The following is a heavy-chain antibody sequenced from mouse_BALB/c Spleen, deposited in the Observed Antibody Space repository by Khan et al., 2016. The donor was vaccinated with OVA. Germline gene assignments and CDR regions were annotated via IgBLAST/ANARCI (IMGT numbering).Heavy chain of an antibody. CDR2: TNPTNGRT. D-gene: IGHD1-1*01. V-gene: IGHV1S81*02. Sequence: QVQLQQPGAELVKAGASVKMSCKASGYTFTSYWMHWVKQRLGQGLEWFAETNPTNGRTYYNEKFKSKATLTVDKSSSTAYMLLSGPTFYDFAVYYCARIKKIVATYFDYWGQGTTLTVSS. CDR1: GYTFTSYW. J-gene: IGHJ2*01. CDR3: ARIKKIVATYFDY.